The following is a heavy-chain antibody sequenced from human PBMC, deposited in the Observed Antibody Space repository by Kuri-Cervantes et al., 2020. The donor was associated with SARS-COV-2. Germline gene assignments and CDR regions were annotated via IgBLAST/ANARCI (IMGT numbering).Heavy chain of an antibody. D-gene: IGHD4-23*01. CDR3: ARVCYGGNSPFDY. J-gene: IGHJ4*02. CDR1: GFIFSCDR. Sequence: ESLKISCADSGFIFSCDRMNWIRQPPGKGLEWIGEINHSGSTNYNPSLKSRVTISVDTSKNQFSLKLSSVTAADTAVYYCARVCYGGNSPFDYWGQGTLVTVSS. CDR2: INHSGST. V-gene: IGHV4-34*01.